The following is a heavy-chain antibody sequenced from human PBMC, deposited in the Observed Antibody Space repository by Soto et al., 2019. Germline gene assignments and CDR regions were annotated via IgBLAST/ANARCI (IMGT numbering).Heavy chain of an antibody. Sequence: EVQLVESGGGLILPGGSLRLSCAASGFTFNTHWMHWVRQAPGKGLVWVARINSDGSITDYADSVKGLFSISRDNPRNTLYLQMNSLRPEDTAVYYCARAMTSVGAAAKGDFWGQGTLVTVSS. D-gene: IGHD1-26*01. J-gene: IGHJ4*02. CDR3: ARAMTSVGAAAKGDF. CDR1: GFTFNTHW. V-gene: IGHV3-74*01. CDR2: INSDGSIT.